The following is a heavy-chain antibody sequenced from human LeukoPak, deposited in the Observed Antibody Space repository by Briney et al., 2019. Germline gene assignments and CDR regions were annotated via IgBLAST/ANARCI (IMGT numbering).Heavy chain of an antibody. Sequence: ASVKVSCKASGYTFTSYYMHWVRQAPGQGLEWMGIINPSGGSTSYAQKFQGRVTMTRDMSTSTVYMELSSLRSEDTAVYYCARGDDGGYSYYDLRYWGQGTLVTVSS. CDR3: ARGDDGGYSYYDLRY. V-gene: IGHV1-46*01. J-gene: IGHJ4*02. D-gene: IGHD5-18*01. CDR1: GYTFTSYY. CDR2: INPSGGST.